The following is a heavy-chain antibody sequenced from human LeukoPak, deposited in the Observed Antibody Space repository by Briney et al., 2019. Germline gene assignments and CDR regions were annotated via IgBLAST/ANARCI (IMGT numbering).Heavy chain of an antibody. CDR2: MSPNSGDT. CDR3: AGGTPTQWFDP. J-gene: IGHJ5*02. D-gene: IGHD4-17*01. Sequence: ASVKVSCKASGYTFTSYDFNWVRQATGQRPEWMGWMSPNSGDTGYAQKFQDRVTRTRNTSISTAYMELSSLRSDDTAVYYCAGGTPTQWFDPWGQGTLVTVSS. V-gene: IGHV1-8*01. CDR1: GYTFTSYD.